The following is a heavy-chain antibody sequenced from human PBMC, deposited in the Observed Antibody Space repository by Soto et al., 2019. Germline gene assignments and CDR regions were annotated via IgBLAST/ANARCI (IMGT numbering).Heavy chain of an antibody. CDR2: IIPIFGTA. CDR3: ARAGDFWSGYYRNNWFDP. V-gene: IGHV1-69*06. D-gene: IGHD3-3*01. CDR1: GYTFTGYY. J-gene: IGHJ5*02. Sequence: GASVKVSCKASGYTFTGYYMRWVRQAPGQGLEWMGGIIPIFGTANYAQKFQGRVTITADKSTSTAYMELSSLRSEDTAVYYCARAGDFWSGYYRNNWFDPWGQGTLVTVSS.